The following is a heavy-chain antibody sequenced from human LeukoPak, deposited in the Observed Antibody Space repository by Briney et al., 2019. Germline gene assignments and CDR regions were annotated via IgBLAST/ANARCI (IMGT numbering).Heavy chain of an antibody. V-gene: IGHV3-30-3*01. D-gene: IGHD3-10*01. J-gene: IGHJ4*02. Sequence: GGSLRLSCAATGFTYSNYAIHWGRPARGKGLAGVAFVSDEGSRQHYADSVKGRFTISRDNSKNTLNLQMNSLRAEDTAVYYCVKDRTGTYTLDYWGQGTLVSVSS. CDR2: VSDEGSRQ. CDR1: GFTYSNYA. CDR3: VKDRTGTYTLDY.